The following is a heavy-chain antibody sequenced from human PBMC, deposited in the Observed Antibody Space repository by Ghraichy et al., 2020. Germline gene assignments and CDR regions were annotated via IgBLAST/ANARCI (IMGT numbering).Heavy chain of an antibody. D-gene: IGHD3-16*01. CDR3: ARDPAFTAEKGVYGMDV. CDR1: GYTFTGYY. CDR2: INPNSGGT. V-gene: IGHV1-2*04. Sequence: ASVKVSCKASGYTFTGYYMHWVRQAPGQGLEWMGWINPNSGGTNYAQKFQGWVTMTRDTSISTAYMELSRLRSDDTAVYYCARDPAFTAEKGVYGMDVWGQGTTVTVSS. J-gene: IGHJ6*02.